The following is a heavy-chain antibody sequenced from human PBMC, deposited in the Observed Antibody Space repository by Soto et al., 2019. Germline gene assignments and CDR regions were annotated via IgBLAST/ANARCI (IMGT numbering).Heavy chain of an antibody. V-gene: IGHV1-58*01. CDR3: AADNIVLVPAASDYYYGMDV. CDR2: IVVGSGNT. Sequence: QMQLVQSGPEVKKPGTSVKVSCKASGFTFTSSAVQWVRQARGQRLEWIGWIVVGSGNTNYAQKFQERVTITRDMSTSTAYMELSSLRSEDTAVYYCAADNIVLVPAASDYYYGMDVWGQGTTVTVSS. J-gene: IGHJ6*02. D-gene: IGHD2-2*01. CDR1: GFTFTSSA.